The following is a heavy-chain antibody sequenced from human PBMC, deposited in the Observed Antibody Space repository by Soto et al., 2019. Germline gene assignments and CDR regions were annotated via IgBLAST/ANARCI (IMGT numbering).Heavy chain of an antibody. CDR3: AREGWYGTQRYYFDF. Sequence: QVQLVQSGAEVKKPGSSVKVSCKASGGTSSSYAISWVRQAPGQGREWMGVIIPIFGTSNYAQKFQGRVTVTADKSTSTAYMERTSLRYEDTAVYYCAREGWYGTQRYYFDFWGQGTLVTVSS. V-gene: IGHV1-69*06. D-gene: IGHD2-15*01. CDR1: GGTSSSYA. J-gene: IGHJ4*02. CDR2: IIPIFGTS.